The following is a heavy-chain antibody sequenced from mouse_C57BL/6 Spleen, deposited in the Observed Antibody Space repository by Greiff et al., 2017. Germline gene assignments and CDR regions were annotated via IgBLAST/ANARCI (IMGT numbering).Heavy chain of an antibody. V-gene: IGHV1-55*01. D-gene: IGHD1-3*01. CDR1: GYTFTSYW. CDR2: IYHGSGST. CDR3: AREWDYFDY. J-gene: IGHJ2*01. Sequence: QVQLQQPGAELVKPGASVKMSCKASGYTFTSYWITWVKQRPGQGLEWIGAIYHGSGSTNYNEKFKSKATLTVDTSSSTAYMQLSSLTSEDSAVYDCAREWDYFDYWGKGTTLTVAS.